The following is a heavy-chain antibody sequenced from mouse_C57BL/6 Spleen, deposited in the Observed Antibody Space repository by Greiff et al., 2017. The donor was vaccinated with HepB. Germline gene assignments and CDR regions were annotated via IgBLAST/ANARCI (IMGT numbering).Heavy chain of an antibody. Sequence: QVQLQQSGAELVKPGASVKLSCKASGYTFTSYWMQWVKQRPGQGLEWIGEIDPSDSYTNYNQKFKGKATLTVDTSSSTAYKQLSSLTSEDSAVYYCAREAHYYGSSYGDYWGQGTTLTVSS. D-gene: IGHD1-1*01. J-gene: IGHJ2*01. V-gene: IGHV1-50*01. CDR3: AREAHYYGSSYGDY. CDR2: IDPSDSYT. CDR1: GYTFTSYW.